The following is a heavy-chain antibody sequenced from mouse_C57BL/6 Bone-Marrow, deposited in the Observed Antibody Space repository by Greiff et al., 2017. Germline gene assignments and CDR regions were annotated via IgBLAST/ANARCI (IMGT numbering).Heavy chain of an antibody. D-gene: IGHD1-1*01. CDR3: ARGWYSSSDAWFAY. CDR1: GYTFTSYG. V-gene: IGHV1-81*01. CDR2: IYPRRGNT. J-gene: IGHJ3*01. Sequence: VKLQESGAELARPGASVKLSCKASGYTFTSYGISWVKQRTGQGLEWIGEIYPRRGNTYYNEKFKGKATLTADKSSSTAYMELRSLTSEDSAVYFCARGWYSSSDAWFAYWGQGTLVTVSA.